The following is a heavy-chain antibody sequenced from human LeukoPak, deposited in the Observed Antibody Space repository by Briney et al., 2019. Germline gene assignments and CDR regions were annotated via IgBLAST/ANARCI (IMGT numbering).Heavy chain of an antibody. CDR1: GGSFSGYY. CDR2: INHSGST. V-gene: IGHV4-34*01. D-gene: IGHD3-10*01. Sequence: PSETLSLTCAVYGGSFSGYYWSWIRQPPGKGLEWIGEINHSGSTNYNPSLKSRVTISVDTSKNQFSLKLSSVTAADTAVYYCARRRITPRGNNWFDPWGQGTLVTVSS. J-gene: IGHJ5*02. CDR3: ARRRITPRGNNWFDP.